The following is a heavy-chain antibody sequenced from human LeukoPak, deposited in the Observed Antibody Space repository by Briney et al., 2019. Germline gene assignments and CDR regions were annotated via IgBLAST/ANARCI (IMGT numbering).Heavy chain of an antibody. CDR1: GGSISSSSYY. D-gene: IGHD6-13*01. V-gene: IGHV4-61*05. CDR2: IYTSGST. J-gene: IGHJ6*03. CDR3: ARGASAAGWNYYYMDV. Sequence: SETLSLTCTVSGGSISSSSYYWGWIRQPPGKGLEWIGYIYTSGSTNYNPSLKSRVTMSVDTSKNQFSLKLSSVTAADTAVYYCARGASAAGWNYYYMDVWGKGTTVTISS.